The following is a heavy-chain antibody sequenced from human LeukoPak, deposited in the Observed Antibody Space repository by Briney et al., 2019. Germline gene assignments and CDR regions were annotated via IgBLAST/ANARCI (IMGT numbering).Heavy chain of an antibody. D-gene: IGHD3-10*01. Sequence: PGGSLRLSCAVSGFTVSSNHMSWVRQAPGKGLEWVSVLYSGGTRYYADSVKDRFTMSRDNSKNTVYLQMKSLRAEDTAVYYCARGGESPSAFDYWGQGTLVTVSS. CDR1: GFTVSSNH. CDR2: LYSGGTR. CDR3: ARGGESPSAFDY. V-gene: IGHV3-53*01. J-gene: IGHJ4*02.